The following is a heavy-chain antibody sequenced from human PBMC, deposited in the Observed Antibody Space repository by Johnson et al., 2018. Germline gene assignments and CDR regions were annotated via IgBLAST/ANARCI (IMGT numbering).Heavy chain of an antibody. D-gene: IGHD2-2*01. CDR3: AKDLVRDILVVPARYYYYGMDV. V-gene: IGHV3-30*18. J-gene: IGHJ6*02. CDR2: ISYDGSNK. CDR1: GFTFSSYG. Sequence: QVQLVESGGGVVQXGRSLRLSCAASGFTFSSYGMHWVRQAPGKGLEWVAVISYDGSNKYHADLVTGRFTLSRDNTKNTLYLQMNSLGAEDTAVDYCAKDLVRDILVVPARYYYYGMDVWGQGTTVTVSS.